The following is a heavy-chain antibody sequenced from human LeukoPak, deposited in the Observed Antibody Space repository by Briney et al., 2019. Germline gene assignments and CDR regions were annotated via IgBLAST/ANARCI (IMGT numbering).Heavy chain of an antibody. Sequence: SVKVSCKTSGGTFNNSAISWVRQAPGQGFEWLGGIMPLFGTAGYAQKFQGRVTITKDESTRTVYLELTSLTSDDTAVYYCARDVHGDYGSGWFDPWGQGTLVSVSS. CDR3: ARDVHGDYGSGWFDP. D-gene: IGHD4-17*01. CDR1: GGTFNNSA. V-gene: IGHV1-69*05. J-gene: IGHJ5*02. CDR2: IMPLFGTA.